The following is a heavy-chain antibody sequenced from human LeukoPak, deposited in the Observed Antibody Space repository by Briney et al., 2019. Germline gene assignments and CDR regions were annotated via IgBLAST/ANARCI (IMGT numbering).Heavy chain of an antibody. J-gene: IGHJ4*02. Sequence: GGSLRLSCAASGFTVSSNYMSWVRQAPGKGLEWVSVIYSGGSTNYADSVKGRFTISRDNSKNTLYLQMNSLRAEDTAVYYCAREDILTGFDYWGQGTLVTVSS. CDR3: AREDILTGFDY. D-gene: IGHD3-9*01. CDR1: GFTVSSNY. V-gene: IGHV3-53*01. CDR2: IYSGGST.